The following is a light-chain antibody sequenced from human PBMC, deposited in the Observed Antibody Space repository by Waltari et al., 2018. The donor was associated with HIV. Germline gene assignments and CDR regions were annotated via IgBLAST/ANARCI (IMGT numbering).Light chain of an antibody. Sequence: QSVLTQPPPASGTPGQRVTIPFSGSCPNIRRNTLHCYPHLPGTAPKLLIYSNNQRPSGVPDRFSGSKSGTSASLAISGLQSEDEADYYCAAWDDSLNGVVFGGGTKLTVL. J-gene: IGLJ2*01. CDR3: AAWDDSLNGVV. V-gene: IGLV1-44*01. CDR2: SNN. CDR1: CPNIRRNT.